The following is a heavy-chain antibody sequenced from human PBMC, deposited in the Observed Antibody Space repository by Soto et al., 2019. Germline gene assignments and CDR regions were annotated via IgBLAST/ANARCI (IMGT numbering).Heavy chain of an antibody. CDR3: ARDISVAPRLGSGWYNWFDP. J-gene: IGHJ5*02. V-gene: IGHV3-21*01. CDR1: GFTFSSYS. D-gene: IGHD6-19*01. CDR2: ISSSSSYI. Sequence: PGGSLRLSCAASGFTFSSYSMNWVRQAPGKGLEWVSSISSSSSYIYYADSVKGRFTISRDNAKNSLYLQMNSLRAEDTAVYYCARDISVAPRLGSGWYNWFDPWGQGTLVTVSS.